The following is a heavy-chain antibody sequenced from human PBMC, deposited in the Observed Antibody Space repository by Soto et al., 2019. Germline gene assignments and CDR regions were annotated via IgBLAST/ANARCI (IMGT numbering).Heavy chain of an antibody. J-gene: IGHJ4*02. D-gene: IGHD1-26*01. CDR2: IWYDGSNK. V-gene: IGHV3-33*01. CDR3: AREELGTPDY. Sequence: QVQLVESGGGVVQPGRSLRLSCAASGFTFSSYGMHWVRQAPGKGLEWVAVIWYDGSNKYYADSVKGRFTISRDNSNNTLYLQMNSLRAEDTAVYYCAREELGTPDYWGQGTLVTVSS. CDR1: GFTFSSYG.